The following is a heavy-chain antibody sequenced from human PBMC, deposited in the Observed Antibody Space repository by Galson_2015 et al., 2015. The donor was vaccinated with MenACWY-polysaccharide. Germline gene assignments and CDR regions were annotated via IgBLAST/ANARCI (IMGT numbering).Heavy chain of an antibody. V-gene: IGHV4-59*01. CDR3: ARGRDAFDI. CDR1: GGSISSYY. Sequence: LSLTCTVSGGSISSYYWSWIRQPPGKGLEWIGYIYYSGSTNYNPSLKSRVTISVDTSKNQFSLKLSSVTAADTAVYYCARGRDAFDIWGQGIMVTVSS. J-gene: IGHJ3*02. CDR2: IYYSGST.